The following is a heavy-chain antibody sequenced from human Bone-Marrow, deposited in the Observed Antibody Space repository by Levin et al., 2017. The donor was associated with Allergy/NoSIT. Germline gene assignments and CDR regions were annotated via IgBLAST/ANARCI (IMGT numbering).Heavy chain of an antibody. Sequence: GGSLRLSCAASGFTFSSYGMHWVRQAPGKGLEWVAVIWYDGSNKYYADSVKGRFTISRDNSKNTLYLQMNSLRAEDTAVYYCARSYYDSSGYRPVKDGCAFDIWGQGTMVTVSS. CDR3: ARSYYDSSGYRPVKDGCAFDI. D-gene: IGHD3-22*01. J-gene: IGHJ3*02. CDR2: IWYDGSNK. CDR1: GFTFSSYG. V-gene: IGHV3-33*01.